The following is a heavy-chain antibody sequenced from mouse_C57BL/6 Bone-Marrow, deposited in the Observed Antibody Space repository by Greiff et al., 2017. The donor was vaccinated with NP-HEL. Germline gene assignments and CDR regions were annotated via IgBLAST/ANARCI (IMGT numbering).Heavy chain of an antibody. CDR1: GFTFSSYA. Sequence: DVQLVESGGGLVKPGGSLKLSCAASGFTFSSYAMSWVRQTPEKRLEWVATISDGGSYTYYPDNVTGRFTISRDNAKNNLYLQMSHLKSEDTAMYYCARDRYYGSSYAWFAYWGQGTLVTVSA. V-gene: IGHV5-4*01. J-gene: IGHJ3*01. CDR2: ISDGGSYT. CDR3: ARDRYYGSSYAWFAY. D-gene: IGHD1-1*01.